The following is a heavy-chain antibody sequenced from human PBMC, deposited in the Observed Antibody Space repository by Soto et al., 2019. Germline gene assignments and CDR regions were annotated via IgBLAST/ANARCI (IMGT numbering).Heavy chain of an antibody. Sequence: ASVKVSCKASGYSFTDYFMHWVRQVPGQGLEWMGWTNPKSGVTKYPEKFQGRVTMTRDTSISTAYMELTRLRSDDTAVYYCARANGRPQLGWRDYWGQGTLVTVSS. J-gene: IGHJ4*02. CDR1: GYSFTDYF. V-gene: IGHV1-2*02. CDR3: ARANGRPQLGWRDY. CDR2: TNPKSGVT. D-gene: IGHD1-26*01.